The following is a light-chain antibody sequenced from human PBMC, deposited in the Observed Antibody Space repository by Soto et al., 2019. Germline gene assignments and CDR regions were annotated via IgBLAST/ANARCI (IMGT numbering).Light chain of an antibody. V-gene: IGKV3-20*01. J-gene: IGKJ1*01. CDR1: QSVSSTY. CDR3: QQYGGSRWT. Sequence: EIVLTQSPGTLSLSPGERATLSCRASQSVSSTYLAWYQQKPGQAPRLLIYGASNRATGIPDRFSGSGSGTDFTLTISRLEPEEFAVYYCQQYGGSRWTFGQVTRVDI. CDR2: GAS.